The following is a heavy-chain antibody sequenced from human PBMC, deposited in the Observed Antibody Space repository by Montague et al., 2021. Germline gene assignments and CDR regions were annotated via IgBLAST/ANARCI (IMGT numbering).Heavy chain of an antibody. Sequence: SETLSLTCAVPGTSFSSYYWNWIRQPPGKGLEWIGEISHSGDTQYTPSLKSRITLSVDTSKNQFSLNLTSLTAADTAVYYCARGLARVLDYVRETHRYDGFDVWGQGTTVTVSS. J-gene: IGHJ6*02. V-gene: IGHV4-34*01. CDR3: ARGLARVLDYVRETHRYDGFDV. CDR1: GTSFSSYY. D-gene: IGHD3-16*02. CDR2: ISHSGDT.